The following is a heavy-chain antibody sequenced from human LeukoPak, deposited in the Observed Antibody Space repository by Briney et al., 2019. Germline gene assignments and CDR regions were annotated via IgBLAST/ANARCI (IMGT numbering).Heavy chain of an antibody. CDR2: IKSKVDGGTT. D-gene: IGHD6-13*01. CDR1: GLSFNNAY. J-gene: IGHJ4*02. V-gene: IGHV3-15*01. CDR3: TTDAGYTSRWYNY. Sequence: GGSLRLSCAASGLSFNNAYMCWVRQAPGKGLEWVGRIKSKVDGGTTDYGAPVKGTFTISRDDSRNTLYLQMNSLKTEDTAVYYCTTDAGYTSRWYNYWGQGTLVTVSS.